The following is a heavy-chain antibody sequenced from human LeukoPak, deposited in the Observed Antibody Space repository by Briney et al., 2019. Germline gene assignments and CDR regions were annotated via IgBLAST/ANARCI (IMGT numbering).Heavy chain of an antibody. CDR1: GYTFTSYG. D-gene: IGHD5-24*01. V-gene: IGHV1-18*01. J-gene: IGHJ4*02. CDR2: ISAYNGNT. Sequence: ASVKASCKASGYTFTSYGISWVRQAPGQGLEWMGWISAYNGNTNYAQKLQGRVTMTTDTSTGTAYMELRSLRSDDTAVYYCARGFSWEATPLYYFDYWGQGTLVTVSS. CDR3: ARGFSWEATPLYYFDY.